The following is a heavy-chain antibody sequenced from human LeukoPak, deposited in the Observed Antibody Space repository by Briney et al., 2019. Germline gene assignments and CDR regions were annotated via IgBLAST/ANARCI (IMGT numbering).Heavy chain of an antibody. V-gene: IGHV3-23*01. CDR1: GFTFSSYA. CDR3: AKDRPSLSYSSGWPGDY. Sequence: QSGGSLRLSCAASGFTFSSYAMSWVRQAPGKGLEWVSAISGSGGSTYYADSVKGRFTISRDNSKNTLYLQMNSLRAEDTAVYYCAKDRPSLSYSSGWPGDYWGQGTLVTVSS. D-gene: IGHD6-19*01. CDR2: ISGSGGST. J-gene: IGHJ4*02.